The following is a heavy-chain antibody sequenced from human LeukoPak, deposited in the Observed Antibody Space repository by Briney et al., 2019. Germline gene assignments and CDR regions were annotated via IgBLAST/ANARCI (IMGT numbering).Heavy chain of an antibody. V-gene: IGHV4-39*01. J-gene: IGHJ4*02. CDR1: GGSISSSSYY. D-gene: IGHD3-22*01. CDR3: ARRFTGYYYDSSGYPDDY. Sequence: SETLSLTCTVSGGSISSSSYYWGWIRQPPGKGLEWIGSIYYSGGTYYNPSLKSRVTISVDTSKNQFSLKLSSVTAADTAVYYCARRFTGYYYDSSGYPDDYWGQGTLVTVSS. CDR2: IYYSGGT.